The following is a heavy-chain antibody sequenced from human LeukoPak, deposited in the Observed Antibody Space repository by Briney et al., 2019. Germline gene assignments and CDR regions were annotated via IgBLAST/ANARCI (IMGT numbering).Heavy chain of an antibody. CDR2: INPNSGGT. CDR1: GYTFTGYY. V-gene: IGHV1-2*02. Sequence: GASVKVSFKASGYTFTGYYMHWVRQAPGQGLEWMGWINPNSGGTNYAQKFQGRVTMTRDTSISTAYMELSRLRSDDTAVYYCARGRKWEPYGMDVWGQGTTVTVSS. J-gene: IGHJ6*02. D-gene: IGHD1-26*01. CDR3: ARGRKWEPYGMDV.